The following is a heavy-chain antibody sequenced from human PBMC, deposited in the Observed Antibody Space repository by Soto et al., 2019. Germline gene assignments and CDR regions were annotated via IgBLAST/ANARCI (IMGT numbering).Heavy chain of an antibody. CDR3: TTGWVDITIFGVVIIDYYGMDV. CDR1: GFTFSNAW. V-gene: IGHV3-15*01. D-gene: IGHD3-3*01. CDR2: IKRTTDGGTT. Sequence: EVQLVESGGGLVKPGGSLRLSCAASGFTFSNAWMSWVRQAPGKGLEWVGRIKRTTDGGTTDYAATVKGRFTISRDDSKNTLYLQMNSLKTEDTAVYYCTTGWVDITIFGVVIIDYYGMDVWGQGTTGTVSS. J-gene: IGHJ6*02.